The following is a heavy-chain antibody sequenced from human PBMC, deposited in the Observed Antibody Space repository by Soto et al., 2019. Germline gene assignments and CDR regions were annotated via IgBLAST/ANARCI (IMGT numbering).Heavy chain of an antibody. D-gene: IGHD3-3*01. CDR3: ARDRSYDFWSGYYTSPGGMDV. J-gene: IGHJ6*02. Sequence: GGSLRLSCAASGFTFSSYGMHWVRQAPGKGLEWVAVIWYDGSNKYYADSVKGRFTISRDNSKNTLYLQMNSLRAEDTAVYYCARDRSYDFWSGYYTSPGGMDVWGQGTTVTVSS. CDR2: IWYDGSNK. V-gene: IGHV3-33*01. CDR1: GFTFSSYG.